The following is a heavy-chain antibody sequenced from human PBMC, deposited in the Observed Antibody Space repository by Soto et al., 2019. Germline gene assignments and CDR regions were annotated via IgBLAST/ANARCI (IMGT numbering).Heavy chain of an antibody. CDR2: ISYDGSTK. CDR1: GFTFSSYG. Sequence: QVQLVESGGGVVQPGRSLRLSCAASGFTFSSYGMHWVRQTPGKGLEWVAVISYDGSTKYYPDSVKGRFTISRDNSKKTLYLQMNSLRAEDTAVYYCAKDYERWFTVTLRGGAYFQHWGQGTLVTVSS. D-gene: IGHD4-17*01. CDR3: AKDYERWFTVTLRGGAYFQH. V-gene: IGHV3-30*18. J-gene: IGHJ1*01.